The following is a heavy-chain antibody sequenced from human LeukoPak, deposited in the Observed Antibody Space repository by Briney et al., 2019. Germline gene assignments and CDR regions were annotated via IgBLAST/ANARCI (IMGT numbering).Heavy chain of an antibody. CDR2: INDNGNVN. Sequence: GGSLRLSCAASGFTFISYWMNWARQAPGKGLEWVSSINDNGNVNYYVDSVKGRFTISRDNAKNSLYLQMSNLRAEDTAVYFCTRGGGLDVWGQGATVTVSS. J-gene: IGHJ6*02. CDR1: GFTFISYW. CDR3: TRGGGLDV. V-gene: IGHV3-7*04.